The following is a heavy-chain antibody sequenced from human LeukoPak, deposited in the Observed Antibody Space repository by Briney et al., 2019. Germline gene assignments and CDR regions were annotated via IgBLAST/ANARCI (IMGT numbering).Heavy chain of an antibody. J-gene: IGHJ4*02. V-gene: IGHV3-33*01. D-gene: IGHD5-18*01. CDR3: ARDGPEQRDGYSPFDY. CDR1: GFTFSSYG. Sequence: GRSLRLSCAASGFTFSSYGMHWVRQAPGKGLEWVAVIWYDGSNKYYADSVKGRFTISRDNSKNTLYLQMNSLRAEDTAVYYCARDGPEQRDGYSPFDYWGQGTLVTVSS. CDR2: IWYDGSNK.